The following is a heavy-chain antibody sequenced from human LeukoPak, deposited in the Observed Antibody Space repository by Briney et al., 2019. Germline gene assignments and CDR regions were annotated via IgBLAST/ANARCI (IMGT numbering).Heavy chain of an antibody. Sequence: GGSLRLSCAASGFTFSSYGMHWVRQAPGKGLEWVAVIAHDESQKFYADSVKGRFTIPRDNSKNTLYLQMNSLRTEDTAVYSCAKDLGDSSSWYLDYWGRGTLVTVSS. D-gene: IGHD6-13*01. CDR2: IAHDESQK. J-gene: IGHJ4*02. V-gene: IGHV3-30*18. CDR3: AKDLGDSSSWYLDY. CDR1: GFTFSSYG.